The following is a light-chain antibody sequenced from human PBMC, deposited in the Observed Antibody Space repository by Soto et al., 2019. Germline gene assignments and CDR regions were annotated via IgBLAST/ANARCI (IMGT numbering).Light chain of an antibody. CDR1: QSISTS. CDR3: QQSYSNPRT. CDR2: AAS. J-gene: IGKJ1*01. Sequence: DIKMTQSPSSLSASVGDRVTITCRASQSISTSLNWYQQKPGKAPKILSYAASSLHSGVPSRFSGSGSGTDFTLTIGSLQPEDFATYYCQQSYSNPRTFGQGTKVEIK. V-gene: IGKV1-39*01.